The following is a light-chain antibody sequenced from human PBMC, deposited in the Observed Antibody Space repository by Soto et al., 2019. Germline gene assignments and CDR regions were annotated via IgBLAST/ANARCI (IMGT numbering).Light chain of an antibody. V-gene: IGKV1-39*01. Sequence: DIPMTQSPSSLSASIGDRVTISCRASQSISGHLNWYQQRPGKAPKLLIYATSTLQAGVPTRFSGSGAGTEFTLTVTNLQPEDYATYYCKQGDGSPPFTFGQGTRLEIK. CDR2: ATS. CDR1: QSISGH. J-gene: IGKJ2*01. CDR3: KQGDGSPPFT.